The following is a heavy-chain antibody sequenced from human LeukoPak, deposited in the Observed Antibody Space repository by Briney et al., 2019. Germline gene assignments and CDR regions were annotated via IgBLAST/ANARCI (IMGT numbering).Heavy chain of an antibody. CDR3: ARDHRYAFDN. Sequence: GGSLRLSCGASGFTFSDYSMNWDRQAPGKGLEWISYVGISSGNTKYAASAKGRFTISGDSAKNSVFLQMNNLRVEDTAVYYCARDHRYAFDNWGQGTLVTVSS. CDR2: VGISSGNT. J-gene: IGHJ4*02. D-gene: IGHD5-12*01. V-gene: IGHV3-48*04. CDR1: GFTFSDYS.